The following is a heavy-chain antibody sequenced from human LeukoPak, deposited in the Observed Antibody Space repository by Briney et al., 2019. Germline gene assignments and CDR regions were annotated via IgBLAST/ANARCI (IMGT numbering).Heavy chain of an antibody. CDR3: ARRRYYDYTGFFDY. Sequence: SQTLSLTCAISGDSVSSNSASWNWLRQSPSRGLEWLGRTFYTSKWNNDYAASVKSRITINPDTSKNHFSLQLNSVTPEDTAVYYCARRRYYDYTGFFDYWGQGTLVTVSS. D-gene: IGHD3-22*01. CDR2: TFYTSKWNN. CDR1: GDSVSSNSAS. V-gene: IGHV6-1*01. J-gene: IGHJ4*02.